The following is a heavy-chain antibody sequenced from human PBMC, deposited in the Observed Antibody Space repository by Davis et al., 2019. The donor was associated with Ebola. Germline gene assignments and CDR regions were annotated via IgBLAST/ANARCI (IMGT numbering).Heavy chain of an antibody. D-gene: IGHD2-15*01. Sequence: AASVKVSCKASGYTFTAYYIHWVRQAPGQGLEWMGWINTNNGDTSYPQKFQGWVTMARDTSITTAYMELNRLTSDDTAVYYCARGVVVSPWYFDLWSRGTLVTVSS. CDR1: GYTFTAYY. CDR2: INTNNGDT. V-gene: IGHV1-2*04. CDR3: ARGVVVSPWYFDL. J-gene: IGHJ2*01.